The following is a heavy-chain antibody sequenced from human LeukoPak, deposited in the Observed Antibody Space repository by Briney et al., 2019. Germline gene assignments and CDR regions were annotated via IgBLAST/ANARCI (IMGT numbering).Heavy chain of an antibody. V-gene: IGHV3-48*03. CDR3: EREPAAGPGYYRMAV. CDR2: ITRSGITT. J-gene: IGHJ6*01. CDR1: GFTFSSYE. Sequence: GGSLRLSCAASGFTFSSYEMNWVRQAPGKGLEWVSYITRSGITTQYADSVKGRFTISRDNAKNSLYLQMNSLRAEHRAVLYCEREPAAGPGYYRMAVWGQGPTLPVPS. D-gene: IGHD6-13*01.